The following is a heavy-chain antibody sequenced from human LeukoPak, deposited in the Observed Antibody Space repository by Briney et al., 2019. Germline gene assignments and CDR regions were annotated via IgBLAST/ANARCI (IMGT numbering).Heavy chain of an antibody. CDR1: GFTFSSYW. CDR3: ARGESSSWAEYFQH. CDR2: IKQDGSEK. Sequence: PGGSLRLSCAASGFTFSSYWMSWVRQAPGKGLEWVANIKQDGSEKYYVDSVKGRFTISRDNAKNSLYLQMNSLRAEDTAVYYCARGESSSWAEYFQHWGQGTLVTVSS. V-gene: IGHV3-7*01. J-gene: IGHJ1*01. D-gene: IGHD6-13*01.